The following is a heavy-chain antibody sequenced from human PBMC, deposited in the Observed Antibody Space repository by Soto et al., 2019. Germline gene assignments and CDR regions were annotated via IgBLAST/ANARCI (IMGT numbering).Heavy chain of an antibody. CDR2: ISDSGDNT. CDR1: GFAFNSYA. CDR3: AKETRIVILGVIIPQDDFHNGMVV. V-gene: IGHV3-23*01. D-gene: IGHD3-3*01. J-gene: IGHJ6*02. Sequence: EVQLLESGGKLVQPGESLRLSCAASGFAFNSYATSWVRQAPGQGLEWVSGISDSGDNTYYADSVKGRFTVSRDNSKNTLYLQLNSLRADDTAIYYCAKETRIVILGVIIPQDDFHNGMVVWGQGTTVTVS.